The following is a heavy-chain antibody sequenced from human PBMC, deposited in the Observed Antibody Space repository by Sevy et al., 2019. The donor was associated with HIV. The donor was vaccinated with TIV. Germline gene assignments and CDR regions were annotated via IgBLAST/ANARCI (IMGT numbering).Heavy chain of an antibody. Sequence: GGSLRLSCAASGFTFSSYAMSWVRQAPGKGLEWVSAISGSGGSTYYGDSVKGRFTISRDNSKNTLYLQMNSLRAEDTAVYYCAKDLAYGSGTGAFDIWGQGTMVTVSS. CDR1: GFTFSSYA. D-gene: IGHD3-10*01. J-gene: IGHJ3*02. CDR3: AKDLAYGSGTGAFDI. V-gene: IGHV3-23*01. CDR2: ISGSGGST.